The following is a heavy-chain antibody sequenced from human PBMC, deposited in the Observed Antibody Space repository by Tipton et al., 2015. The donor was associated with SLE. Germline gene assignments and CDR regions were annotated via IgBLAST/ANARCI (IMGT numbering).Heavy chain of an antibody. CDR3: ARERSSTSLYYMDV. CDR2: IYYSGST. V-gene: IGHV4-38-2*02. D-gene: IGHD2-2*01. Sequence: TLSLTCTVSGYSISSGYYWGWIRQPPGKGLEWIGYIYYSGSTNYNPSLKSRVTISVDTSKNQFSLKLSSVTAADTAVYYCARERSSTSLYYMDVWGKGTTVTVSS. J-gene: IGHJ6*03. CDR1: GYSISSGYY.